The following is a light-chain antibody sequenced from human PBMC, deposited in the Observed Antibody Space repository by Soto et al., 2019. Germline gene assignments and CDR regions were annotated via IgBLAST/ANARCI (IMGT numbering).Light chain of an antibody. CDR1: NIGSKS. J-gene: IGLJ2*01. V-gene: IGLV3-21*04. Sequence: SYELTQPPSVSVAPGKTARITCGGNNIGSKSVHWYQQKPGQAPVLVIYYDSARPSGIPERFSGSNSGNTATLTISRVEAGDEADYCCQVWDSSSDRGVFGGGTKLTV. CDR2: YDS. CDR3: QVWDSSSDRGV.